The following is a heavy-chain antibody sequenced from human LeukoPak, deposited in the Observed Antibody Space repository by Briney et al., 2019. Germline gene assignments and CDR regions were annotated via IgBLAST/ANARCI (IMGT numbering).Heavy chain of an antibody. V-gene: IGHV1-46*01. CDR1: GYTFTSYY. D-gene: IGHD5-24*01. CDR2: INPSGGST. CDR3: ARDPQLRRDAFDI. J-gene: IGHJ3*02. Sequence: ASVKVSCKASGYTFTSYYMHWVRQAPGQGLEWMGIINPSGGSTSYAQKFQGRVTMTRDTSTSTVYMEPSSLRSEDTAVYYCARDPQLRRDAFDIWGQGTMVTVSS.